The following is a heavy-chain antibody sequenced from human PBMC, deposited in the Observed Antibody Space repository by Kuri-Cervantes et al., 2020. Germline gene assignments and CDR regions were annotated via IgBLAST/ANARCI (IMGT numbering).Heavy chain of an antibody. V-gene: IGHV1-18*04. J-gene: IGHJ4*02. CDR2: ISAYNGNT. Sequence: ASVKVSCKASGYSFTGYYVHWVRQAPGQGLEWMGWISAYNGNTNYAQKLQGRVTMTTDTSTSTAYMEVRSLRSDDTAVYYCARDGLYHYDYWGQGTLVTVSS. D-gene: IGHD2-2*02. CDR1: GYSFTGYY. CDR3: ARDGLYHYDY.